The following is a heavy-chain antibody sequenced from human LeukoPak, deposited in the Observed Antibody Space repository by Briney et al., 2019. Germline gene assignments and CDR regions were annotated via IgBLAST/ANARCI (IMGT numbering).Heavy chain of an antibody. CDR2: IQSKTDGGTT. CDR3: ATNDYDVYIPDS. J-gene: IGHJ4*02. D-gene: IGHD4-17*01. CDR1: GFTFSQTW. Sequence: PGGSLRLSCAASGFTFSQTWLTWVREAPGEGLECVGQIQSKTDGGTTDYAAPMKGRFTISRDDSKSTLYLQMNSLKTDDTAVYFCATNDYDVYIPDSWGQGTLVTVSS. V-gene: IGHV3-15*01.